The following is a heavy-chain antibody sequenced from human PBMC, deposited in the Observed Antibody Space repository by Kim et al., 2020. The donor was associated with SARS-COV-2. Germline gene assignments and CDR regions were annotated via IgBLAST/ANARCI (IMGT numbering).Heavy chain of an antibody. CDR3: ARDIAVAGTFPYYYYYYGMDV. CDR1: GFTFNSYD. CDR2: ISYDGSNK. Sequence: GGSLRLSCAASGFTFNSYDMHWVRQAPGKGLEWVAVISYDGSNKYYADSVKGRFTISRDNSKNTLYLQMNSLRAEDTAVYYCARDIAVAGTFPYYYYYYGMDVWGQGTTVTVSS. D-gene: IGHD6-19*01. V-gene: IGHV3-30-3*01. J-gene: IGHJ6*02.